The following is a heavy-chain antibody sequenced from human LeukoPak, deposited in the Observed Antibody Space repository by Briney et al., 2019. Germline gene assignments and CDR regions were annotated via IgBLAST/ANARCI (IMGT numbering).Heavy chain of an antibody. J-gene: IGHJ3*02. CDR2: IWYDGSNK. V-gene: IGHV3-33*01. CDR1: GFTLSSYG. D-gene: IGHD3-10*01. CDR3: ASYKDYDAFDI. Sequence: GGSLRLSCAASGFTLSSYGMHWVRQAPGKGLEWVAVIWYDGSNKYYADSVKGRFTISRDNSKNTLYLQMNSLRAEDTAVYYCASYKDYDAFDIWGQGTMVTVSS.